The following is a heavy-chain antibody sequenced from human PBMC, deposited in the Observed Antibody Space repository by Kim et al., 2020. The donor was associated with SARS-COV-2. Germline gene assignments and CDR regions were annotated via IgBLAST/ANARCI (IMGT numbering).Heavy chain of an antibody. CDR1: GFTFSSYA. CDR2: IYSGGSST. V-gene: IGHV3-23*03. D-gene: IGHD3-9*01. J-gene: IGHJ4*02. Sequence: GGSLRLSCAASGFTFSSYAMSCVRQAPGKGLEWVSVIYSGGSSTYYADSVKGRFTISRDNSKNTLYLQMNSLRAEDTAVYYCAKVRDYDILTGYLYYFDYWGQGTLVTVSS. CDR3: AKVRDYDILTGYLYYFDY.